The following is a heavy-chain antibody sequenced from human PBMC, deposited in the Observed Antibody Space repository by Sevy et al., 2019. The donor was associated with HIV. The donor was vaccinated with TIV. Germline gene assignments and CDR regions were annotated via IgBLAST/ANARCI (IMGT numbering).Heavy chain of an antibody. CDR2: ISRSSSYI. CDR3: ARGGEWFDT. J-gene: IGHJ5*02. Sequence: GGSLRLSCAASGFNFNTYTINWVRQAPGKGLEWVSSISRSSSYIYYAASVKGRFTISRDNAKNSLYLQMNSLSADDTAVYYCARGGEWFDTWGQGTPVTVSS. D-gene: IGHD1-26*01. CDR1: GFNFNTYT. V-gene: IGHV3-21*01.